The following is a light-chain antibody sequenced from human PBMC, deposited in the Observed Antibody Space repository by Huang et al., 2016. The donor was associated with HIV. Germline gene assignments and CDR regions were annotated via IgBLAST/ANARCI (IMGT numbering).Light chain of an antibody. J-gene: IGKJ2*01. CDR3: QQYNNWPFT. CDR1: QSVSSK. V-gene: IGKV3-15*01. Sequence: EIVMTQSPATLSVSPGESATLSCRASQSVSSKLAWYQQKPGQAPRLLIDGASTRATGISARLSGSGSGTDFTLTISSQQSEDFAVYYCQQYNNWPFTFGQGTKVGIK. CDR2: GAS.